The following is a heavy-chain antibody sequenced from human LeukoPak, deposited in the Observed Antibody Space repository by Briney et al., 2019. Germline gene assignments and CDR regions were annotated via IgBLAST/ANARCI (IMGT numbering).Heavy chain of an antibody. CDR1: GFTFSTYS. CDR2: ITDSSII. CDR3: ASVRGGY. J-gene: IGHJ4*02. D-gene: IGHD3-16*01. Sequence: PGGSLRLSCAASGFTFSTYSMNWVRQAPGKGLEWVSYITDSSIIYYSDSVKGRFTVSRDNAKNSLYLQMSSLRAEDTAVYYCASVRGGYWGQGTLVTVSS. V-gene: IGHV3-48*01.